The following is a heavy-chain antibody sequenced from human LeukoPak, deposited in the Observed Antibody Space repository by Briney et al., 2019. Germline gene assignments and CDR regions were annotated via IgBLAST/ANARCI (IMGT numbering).Heavy chain of an antibody. CDR1: GGSVSDYY. J-gene: IGHJ4*02. V-gene: IGHV4-59*02. CDR2: IYYSGST. D-gene: IGHD5-24*01. CDR3: ARRINYFDY. Sequence: PSETQSLTCTVSGGSVSDYYWSWIRQAPGKGLEWVGYIYYSGSTNYNPSLKSRVTMSVDTSKNQFSLKLRSVTATDTAVYYCARRINYFDYWGLGTLVTVSS.